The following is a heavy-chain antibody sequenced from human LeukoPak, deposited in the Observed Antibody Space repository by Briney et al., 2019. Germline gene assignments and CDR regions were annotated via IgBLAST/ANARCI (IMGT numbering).Heavy chain of an antibody. CDR2: IYTSGST. J-gene: IGHJ4*02. Sequence: SETLSPTCTVSGGSISSYYWSWIRQPPGKGLEWIGYIYTSGSTNYNPSLKSRVTISVDTSKNQFSLKLSSVTAADTAVYYCARNSGYDFPFDYWGQGTLVTVSS. CDR3: ARNSGYDFPFDY. V-gene: IGHV4-4*09. D-gene: IGHD5-12*01. CDR1: GGSISSYY.